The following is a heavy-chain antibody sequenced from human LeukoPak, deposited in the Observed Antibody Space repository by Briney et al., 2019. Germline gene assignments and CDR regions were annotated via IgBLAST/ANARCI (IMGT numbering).Heavy chain of an antibody. CDR2: ISSSGSTI. J-gene: IGHJ6*03. CDR1: GFTFSDYY. CDR3: AREGSSSGWYYYYMDV. Sequence: GGSLRLSCAASGFTFSDYYMSWIRQAPGKGLEWVSYISSSGSTIYYADSVKGRFTISRDNAKNSLYLQMNSLRAEDTAVYYCAREGSSSGWYYYYMDVWGKGTTVTISS. D-gene: IGHD6-19*01. V-gene: IGHV3-11*01.